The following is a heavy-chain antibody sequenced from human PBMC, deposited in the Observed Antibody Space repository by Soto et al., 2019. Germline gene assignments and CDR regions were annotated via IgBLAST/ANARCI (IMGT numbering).Heavy chain of an antibody. J-gene: IGHJ6*02. D-gene: IGHD1-26*01. Sequence: EVQLVESGGGLIQPGGSLRLSCAASGFTVSSNYMSWVRQAPGKGLEWVSVIYSGGSTYYADSVKGRFTISRDNSKNTLYLKISSQRAEYTAVYYCARGSYVGWELKGYYYYYGMDVWGQGTTVTVSS. CDR1: GFTVSSNY. V-gene: IGHV3-53*01. CDR3: ARGSYVGWELKGYYYYYGMDV. CDR2: IYSGGST.